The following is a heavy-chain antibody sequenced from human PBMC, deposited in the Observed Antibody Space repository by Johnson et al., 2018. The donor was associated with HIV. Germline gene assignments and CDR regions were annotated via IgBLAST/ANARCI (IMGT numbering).Heavy chain of an antibody. CDR3: AKGYSSTWHDAFNI. D-gene: IGHD6-13*01. V-gene: IGHV3-20*04. CDR2: INWNGGNT. J-gene: IGHJ3*02. Sequence: VQLVESGGGVVRPGGSLRLSCAASGFNFDNYGMTWVRQSPGKGLEWVSSINWNGGNTNYADSVKGRFTISRDNSKNSLYLEMNSLRAEDTALYYCAKGYSSTWHDAFNIWGQGTMVTVSS. CDR1: GFNFDNYG.